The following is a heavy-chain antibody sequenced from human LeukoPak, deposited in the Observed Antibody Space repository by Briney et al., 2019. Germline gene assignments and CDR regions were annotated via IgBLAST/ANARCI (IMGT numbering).Heavy chain of an antibody. CDR3: AREQGGPFQYAFDS. CDR1: GDISTSYV. CDR2: ISRGSGNT. V-gene: IGHV1-3*01. Sequence: GASVKVSCKASGDISTSYVMHWIRQAPGQRLEWMGKISRGSGNTKYSQKLQGRVSITRDTSASIVYMDLSSLKFEDTALYYCAREQGGPFQYAFDSWGQGTLVTVSS. J-gene: IGHJ4*02.